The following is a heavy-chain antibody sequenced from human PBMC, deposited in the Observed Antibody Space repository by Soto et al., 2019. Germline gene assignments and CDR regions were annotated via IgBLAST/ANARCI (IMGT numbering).Heavy chain of an antibody. CDR1: GFTFINYA. Sequence: QVQQVESGGGVVQPGRSLRLSCAASGFTFINYAMHWVRQAPGKGLEWVAVIAYDGSNKYYADSVKGRFTISRDNSKNTLYLQMNSLRAEDTAVYYCARGKNGYYFDYWGQGTLVTVSS. J-gene: IGHJ4*02. V-gene: IGHV3-30-3*01. CDR2: IAYDGSNK. D-gene: IGHD1-1*01. CDR3: ARGKNGYYFDY.